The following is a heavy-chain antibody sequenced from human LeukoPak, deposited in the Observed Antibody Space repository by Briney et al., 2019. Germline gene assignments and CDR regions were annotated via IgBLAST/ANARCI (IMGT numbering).Heavy chain of an antibody. V-gene: IGHV3-66*01. CDR2: IYSGGNT. Sequence: PGGSLRLSCAASGLTVSSNYMSWVRQAPGKGLEWVSVIYSGGNTYYADSVKGRFTISRDNSKNTLYLQMNSLRAEDTAVYYCARGTMIVVVTDHYFDYWGQGTLVTVSS. CDR3: ARGTMIVVVTDHYFDY. CDR1: GLTVSSNY. D-gene: IGHD3-22*01. J-gene: IGHJ4*02.